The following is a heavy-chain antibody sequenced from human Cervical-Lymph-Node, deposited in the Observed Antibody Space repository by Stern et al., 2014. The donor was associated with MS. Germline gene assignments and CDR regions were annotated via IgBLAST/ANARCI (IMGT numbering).Heavy chain of an antibody. V-gene: IGHV1-46*02. Sequence: QVQLGQSAAEVKKPGASVTIYCKASGYIFNNYYIHWVRQAPGQGLEWMGMSIPNGGPTYYAQKFQGRFTMTSDTSTSTMYMDLSNLRSEDTAVYFCARDSAHDSSWGQGTLVTVTS. D-gene: IGHD3-22*01. CDR3: ARDSAHDSS. CDR2: SIPNGGPT. CDR1: GYIFNNYY. J-gene: IGHJ1*01.